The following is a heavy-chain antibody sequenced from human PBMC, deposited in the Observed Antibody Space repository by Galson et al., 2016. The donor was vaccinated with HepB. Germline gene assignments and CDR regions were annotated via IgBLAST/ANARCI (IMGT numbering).Heavy chain of an antibody. J-gene: IGHJ4*02. CDR3: AKQLPYGGNSRSPDY. CDR2: ITGSGGTT. Sequence: SLRLSCAASGFTFNNYDMHWFRQAPGKGLEWVSYITGSGGTTLYADSVKGRFTISRDNAKNSLYLQMNSLRDEDTAVYYCAKQLPYGGNSRSPDYWGQGTLVTVSS. V-gene: IGHV3-48*02. D-gene: IGHD4-23*01. CDR1: GFTFNNYD.